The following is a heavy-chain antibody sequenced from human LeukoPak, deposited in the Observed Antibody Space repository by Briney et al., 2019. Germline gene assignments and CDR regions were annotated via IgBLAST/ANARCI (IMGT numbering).Heavy chain of an antibody. J-gene: IGHJ6*03. V-gene: IGHV3-9*01. Sequence: HPGGSLRLSCVASGFSLADYVMHWVRQAPGKGLGWVSFIFWSSNSVAYADSVRGRFTISRENAKNSLYLQMNSLRAEDTALYYCARDSRSGSYSYYYMDVWGIGTTVTVSS. CDR3: ARDSRSGSYSYYYMDV. D-gene: IGHD3-10*01. CDR1: GFSLADYV. CDR2: IFWSSNSV.